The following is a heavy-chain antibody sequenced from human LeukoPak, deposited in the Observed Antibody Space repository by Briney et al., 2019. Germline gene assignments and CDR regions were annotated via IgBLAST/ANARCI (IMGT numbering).Heavy chain of an antibody. CDR1: GFTFKSYP. J-gene: IGHJ6*02. CDR3: AKSEDTAMVYYYYYYGMDV. V-gene: IGHV3-30*18. D-gene: IGHD5-18*01. Sequence: GGSLRLSCSAAGFTFKSYPMHWVRQAPGKGLEWVAVISYDGSNKYYADSVKGRFTISRDNSKNTLYLQMNSLRAEDTAVYYCAKSEDTAMVYYYYYYGMDVWGQGTTVTVSS. CDR2: ISYDGSNK.